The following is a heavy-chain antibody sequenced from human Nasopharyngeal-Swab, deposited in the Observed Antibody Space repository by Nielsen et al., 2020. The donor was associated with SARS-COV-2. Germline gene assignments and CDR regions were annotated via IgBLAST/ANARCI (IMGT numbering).Heavy chain of an antibody. CDR1: GFTFSSYW. CDR2: INSGGSST. CDR3: ARYFPRPLDFLNHLSVSHLLYYYGMDV. D-gene: IGHD3-9*01. Sequence: GESLKISCAASGFTFSSYWMHWVRQAPGKGLVWVSRINSGGSSTSYADSVKGRFTISRDNAKNTLYLQMNSLRAEDTAVYYCARYFPRPLDFLNHLSVSHLLYYYGMDVWGQGTTVTVSS. V-gene: IGHV3-74*01. J-gene: IGHJ6*02.